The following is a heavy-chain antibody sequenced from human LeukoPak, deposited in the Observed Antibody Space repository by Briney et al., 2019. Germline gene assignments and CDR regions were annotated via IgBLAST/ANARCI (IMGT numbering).Heavy chain of an antibody. D-gene: IGHD4-17*01. CDR3: ARLKDAVTIFDC. Sequence: PGGSLRLSCIASGFTFTNYWMSWVRQAPGKGLDWVATIKEDGSQKYYVDSVKGRFTISRDNTKNSLYVQMNSLRAEDTAVYYCARLKDAVTIFDCWGQGILVTVSS. CDR1: GFTFTNYW. CDR2: IKEDGSQK. V-gene: IGHV3-7*01. J-gene: IGHJ5*01.